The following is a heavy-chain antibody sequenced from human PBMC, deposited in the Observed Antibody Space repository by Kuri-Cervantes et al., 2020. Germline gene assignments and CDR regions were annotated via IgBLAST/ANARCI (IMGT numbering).Heavy chain of an antibody. CDR1: GGTFSSYA. Sequence: SVKVSCKASGGTFSSYAISWVRQAPGQGLEWMGGIIPIFGTANYAQKFQARVTITSDTFASTAYMEVSSLRSEDTAVYYCARGEGTVTTRLFDYWGQGTLVTVSS. D-gene: IGHD4-17*01. V-gene: IGHV1-69*05. J-gene: IGHJ4*02. CDR3: ARGEGTVTTRLFDY. CDR2: IIPIFGTA.